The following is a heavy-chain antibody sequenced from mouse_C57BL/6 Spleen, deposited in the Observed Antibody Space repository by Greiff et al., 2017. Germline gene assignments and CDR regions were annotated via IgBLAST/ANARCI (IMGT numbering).Heavy chain of an antibody. Sequence: VQLNESGAELARPGASVKLSCKASGYTFTSYGISWVKQRTGQGLEWIGEIYPRSGNTYYNEKFKGKATLTADKSSSTAYMELRSLTSEDSAVYFCAATVVGAYWGQGTLVTVSA. CDR1: GYTFTSYG. V-gene: IGHV1-81*01. CDR3: AATVVGAY. CDR2: IYPRSGNT. D-gene: IGHD1-1*01. J-gene: IGHJ3*01.